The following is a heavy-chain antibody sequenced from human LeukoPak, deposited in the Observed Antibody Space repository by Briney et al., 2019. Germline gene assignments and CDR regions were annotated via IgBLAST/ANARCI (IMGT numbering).Heavy chain of an antibody. CDR1: GYTFSSYG. J-gene: IGHJ4*02. V-gene: IGHV1-18*01. CDR3: AREGLGELTLDY. Sequence: GASVKVSCKASGYTFSSYGISWVRQAPGQGLEWMGWISAYSDNTNYAQKLQGRVTMTTDTSTNTAYMELRSLRSDDTAVYYCAREGLGELTLDYWGQGTLVTVSS. D-gene: IGHD3-16*01. CDR2: ISAYSDNT.